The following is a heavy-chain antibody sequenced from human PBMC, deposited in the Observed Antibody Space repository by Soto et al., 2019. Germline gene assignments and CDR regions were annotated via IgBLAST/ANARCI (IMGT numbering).Heavy chain of an antibody. CDR2: IYYSGST. V-gene: IGHV4-39*01. CDR3: ARHYKTAVAGTNYYFDY. D-gene: IGHD6-19*01. J-gene: IGHJ4*02. CDR1: GGSISSSSYY. Sequence: QLQLQESGPGLVKPSETLSLTCTVSGGSISSSSYYWGWIRQPPGKGLEWIGSIYYSGSTYYNPSLKSRVTISVDTSKNQFSLKLSSVTAADTAVYYCARHYKTAVAGTNYYFDYWGQGTLVTVSS.